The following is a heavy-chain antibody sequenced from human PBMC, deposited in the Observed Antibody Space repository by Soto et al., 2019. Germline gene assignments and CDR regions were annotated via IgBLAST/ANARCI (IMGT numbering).Heavy chain of an antibody. V-gene: IGHV3-33*01. CDR2: IWYDGSNK. CDR3: ARDESAAIDYYYYGMDV. J-gene: IGHJ6*02. D-gene: IGHD2-2*01. CDR1: GFTFSSYG. Sequence: QVQLVESGGGVVQPGRSLRLSCAASGFTFSSYGMHWVRQAPGKGLEWVAVIWYDGSNKYYAGSVKGRFTISRDNSKNTLYLQMNSLRAEDTAVYYCARDESAAIDYYYYGMDVWGQGTTVTVSS.